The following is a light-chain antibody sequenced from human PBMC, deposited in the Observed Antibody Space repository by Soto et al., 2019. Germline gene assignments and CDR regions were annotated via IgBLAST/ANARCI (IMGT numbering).Light chain of an antibody. CDR3: QQSYRTPYT. CDR2: GAS. V-gene: IGKV1-39*01. CDR1: QSSKNY. Sequence: DIQMTQSPSSLSASVGDRVSITCRASQSSKNYLNWYQQKPGKAPKLLIYGASSLQSGVPSRFSGSGSGTDFTLTISSLQPEDFATYYCQQSYRTPYTFGQGTKLEIK. J-gene: IGKJ2*01.